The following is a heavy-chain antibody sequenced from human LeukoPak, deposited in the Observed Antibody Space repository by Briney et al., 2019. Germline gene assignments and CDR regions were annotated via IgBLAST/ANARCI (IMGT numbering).Heavy chain of an antibody. D-gene: IGHD3-22*01. CDR2: ISYDGSNK. Sequence: PGGSLRLSCVASGFTFSSYAMHWVRQAPGKGLEWVAVISYDGSNKYYADSVKGRFTISRDNSKNTLYLQMNSLRAEDTAVYYCAKDGDSSGYYPYWGQGTLVTVSS. J-gene: IGHJ4*02. CDR3: AKDGDSSGYYPY. CDR1: GFTFSSYA. V-gene: IGHV3-30-3*01.